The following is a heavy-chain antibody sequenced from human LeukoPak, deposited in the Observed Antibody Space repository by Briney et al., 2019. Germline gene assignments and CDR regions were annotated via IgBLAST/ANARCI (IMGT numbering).Heavy chain of an antibody. D-gene: IGHD6-6*01. Sequence: PGGSLRLSCAASGFTFSSYAMSWVRQAPGKGLEWVSAISGSGGSTYYADSVKGRFTISRDNSKNTLYLQMNSLRAEDTAVYYCAKDRAPGAARQGFDYWAREPWSPSPQ. CDR3: AKDRAPGAARQGFDY. V-gene: IGHV3-23*01. J-gene: IGHJ4*02. CDR1: GFTFSSYA. CDR2: ISGSGGST.